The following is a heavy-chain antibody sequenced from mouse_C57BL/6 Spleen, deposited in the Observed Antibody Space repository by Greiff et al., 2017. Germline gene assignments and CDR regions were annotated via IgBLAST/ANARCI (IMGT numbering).Heavy chain of an antibody. D-gene: IGHD1-1*01. V-gene: IGHV5-9*01. CDR2: ISGGGGNT. CDR1: GFTFSSYT. J-gene: IGHJ4*01. CDR3: ARHEIGITTVPWHYAMDY. Sequence: EVKLMESGGGLVKPGGSLKLSCAASGFTFSSYTMSWVRQTPEKRLEWVATISGGGGNTYYPDSVKGRFTISRDNAKNTLYLQMSSLRSEDTALYYCARHEIGITTVPWHYAMDYWGQGTSVTVSS.